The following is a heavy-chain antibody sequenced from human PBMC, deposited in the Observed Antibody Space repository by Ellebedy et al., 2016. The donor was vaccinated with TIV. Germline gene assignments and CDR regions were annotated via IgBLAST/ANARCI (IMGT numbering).Heavy chain of an antibody. Sequence: SVKVSXXASGYTFTYRYLHWVRQAPGQALEWMGWITPFNGNTNYAQKFQDRVTITRDRSMSTAYMELSSLRSEDTAMYYCALRSPDLFDIWGQGTMVTVSS. CDR2: ITPFNGNT. CDR3: ALRSPDLFDI. CDR1: GYTFTYRY. D-gene: IGHD1-14*01. J-gene: IGHJ3*02. V-gene: IGHV1-45*02.